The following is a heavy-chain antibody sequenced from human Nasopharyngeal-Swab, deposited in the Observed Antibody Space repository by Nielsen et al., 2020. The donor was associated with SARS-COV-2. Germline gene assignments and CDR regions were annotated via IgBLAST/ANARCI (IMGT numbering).Heavy chain of an antibody. J-gene: IGHJ4*02. CDR1: GFTFGDYA. V-gene: IGHV3-49*04. D-gene: IGHD4-17*01. CDR3: TRGGYGDYGLYYFDY. CDR2: IRSKAYGGTT. Sequence: GGSPRLSCTASGFTFGDYAMSWVRQAPGKGLEWVGFIRSKAYGGTTEYAASVKGRFTISRDDSKSIAYLQMNSLKTEDTAVYYCTRGGYGDYGLYYFDYWGQGTLVTVSS.